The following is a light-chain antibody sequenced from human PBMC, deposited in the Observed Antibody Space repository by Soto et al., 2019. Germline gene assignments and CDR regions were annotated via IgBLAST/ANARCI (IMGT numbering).Light chain of an antibody. CDR3: CSYAGNYVL. CDR2: DVT. CDR1: SSDVGGYNH. J-gene: IGLJ2*01. V-gene: IGLV2-11*01. Sequence: QSALTQPRSVSGSPGQSVTISCTGTSSDVGGYNHVSWYQQYPGKAPKLIIYDVTKRPSGVPDRFSGSKSGSVASLTISGLQAEDEADNSCCSYAGNYVLFGGGTKLTVL.